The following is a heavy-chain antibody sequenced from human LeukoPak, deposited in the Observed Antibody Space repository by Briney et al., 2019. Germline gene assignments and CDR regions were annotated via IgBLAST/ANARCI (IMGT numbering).Heavy chain of an antibody. D-gene: IGHD6-19*01. V-gene: IGHV3-30-3*01. Sequence: GRSLRLSCAASGFTFSSYAMHWVRQAPGKGLEWVAVISYDGSNKYYADSVKGRFTTSRDNSKNTLYLQMNSLRAEDTAVYYCARVGDSGAVAHGMDVWGQGTTVTVSS. CDR2: ISYDGSNK. J-gene: IGHJ6*02. CDR1: GFTFSSYA. CDR3: ARVGDSGAVAHGMDV.